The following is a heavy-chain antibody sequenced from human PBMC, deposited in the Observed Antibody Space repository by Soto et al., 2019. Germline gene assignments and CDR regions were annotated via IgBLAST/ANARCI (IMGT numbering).Heavy chain of an antibody. V-gene: IGHV3-23*01. CDR1: GFTFSIYA. CDR3: VRDMQLWRLDS. J-gene: IGHJ4*02. Sequence: PGGSLRLSCAASGFTFSIYAMSWVRQAPGKGLEWISAVSGSGGSTYYADSVKGRFTISRDNSKNSLYLQMNSLRAEDTAVYYCVRDMQLWRLDSWGQGTLVTVSS. CDR2: VSGSGGST. D-gene: IGHD2-15*01.